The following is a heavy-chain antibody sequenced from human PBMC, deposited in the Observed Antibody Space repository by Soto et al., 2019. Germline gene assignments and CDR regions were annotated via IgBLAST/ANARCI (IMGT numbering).Heavy chain of an antibody. D-gene: IGHD5-12*01. J-gene: IGHJ5*02. CDR1: GGSISSGGYY. CDR2: IYYSGST. V-gene: IGHV4-31*03. CDR3: ARAGEMATLYNWFDP. Sequence: QVQLQESGPGLVKPSQTLSLTCTVSGGSISSGGYYWSWIRQHPGKGLEWIGYIYYSGSTYYNPSLKSRVNSSVDTSKNQFSLKLSSVTAEDTAVYYCARAGEMATLYNWFDPWGQGTLVTVSS.